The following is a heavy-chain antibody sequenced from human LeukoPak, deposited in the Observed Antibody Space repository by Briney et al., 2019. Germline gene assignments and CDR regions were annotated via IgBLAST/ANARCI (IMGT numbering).Heavy chain of an antibody. V-gene: IGHV5-51*01. CDR2: IYPGDSDT. J-gene: IGHJ3*02. CDR3: ATQTILTGYSGAFDI. D-gene: IGHD3-9*01. Sequence: GEALKISCKGSGYSFISYWIGWVRQMPGKGVEWMGIIYPGDSDTRYSPSFQGQVTISADKSISTAYLQWSSLKASDTAMYYCATQTILTGYSGAFDIWGQGTMVTVSS. CDR1: GYSFISYW.